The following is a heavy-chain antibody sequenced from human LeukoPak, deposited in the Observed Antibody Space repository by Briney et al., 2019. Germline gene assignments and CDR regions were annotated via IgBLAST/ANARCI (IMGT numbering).Heavy chain of an antibody. D-gene: IGHD3-22*01. CDR3: AKDQGILYYYDSSGYYSTFDY. CDR2: ISGSGGST. J-gene: IGHJ4*02. Sequence: GGSLRLSCAASGFTLSSYAMSWVRQAPGKGLEWVSAISGSGGSTYYADSVKGRFTISRDNSKNTLYLQMNSLRAEDTAVYYCAKDQGILYYYDSSGYYSTFDYWGQGTLVTVSS. V-gene: IGHV3-23*01. CDR1: GFTLSSYA.